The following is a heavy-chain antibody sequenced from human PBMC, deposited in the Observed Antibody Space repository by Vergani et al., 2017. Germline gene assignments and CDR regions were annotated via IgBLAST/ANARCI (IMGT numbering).Heavy chain of an antibody. J-gene: IGHJ6*02. CDR1: GGSISSYY. V-gene: IGHV4-59*12. CDR3: ARDSEFNYYYGMDV. D-gene: IGHD3-10*01. CDR2: IYYSGST. Sequence: QVQLQESGPGLVKPSETLSLTCTVSGGSISSYYWSWIRQPPGKGLEWIGYIYYSGSTNYNPSLKSRVTISVDTSKNQFSLKLSSVTAADTAVYYCARDSEFNYYYGMDVWGQGTTVTVSS.